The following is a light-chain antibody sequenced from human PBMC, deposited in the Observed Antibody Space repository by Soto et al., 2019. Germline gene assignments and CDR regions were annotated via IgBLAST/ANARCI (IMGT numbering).Light chain of an antibody. Sequence: QSVLTQSPSASASLGASVKLTCALSSGHNNYAIAWHQQQPEKGPRYLMMVNSDGSHRRGDGIPDRFSGSSSGAERSLTISSLQSEDEADYYCQTWGTGTDWVFGGGTKLTVL. V-gene: IGLV4-69*01. CDR1: SGHNNYA. J-gene: IGLJ3*02. CDR3: QTWGTGTDWV. CDR2: VNSDGSH.